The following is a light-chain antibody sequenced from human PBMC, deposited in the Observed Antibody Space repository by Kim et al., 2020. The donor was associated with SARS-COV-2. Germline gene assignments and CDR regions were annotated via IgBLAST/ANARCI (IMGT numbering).Light chain of an antibody. Sequence: QSITISCTGTSSDVGSHNLVSWYQQHPGKAPKFMIYDVSKRPSGVSNRFSGSKSGNTASLTISGLQAEDEADYYCCSYVGRSTSYVFGTGNKVTVL. CDR2: DVS. CDR3: CSYVGRSTSYV. J-gene: IGLJ1*01. CDR1: SSDVGSHNL. V-gene: IGLV2-23*02.